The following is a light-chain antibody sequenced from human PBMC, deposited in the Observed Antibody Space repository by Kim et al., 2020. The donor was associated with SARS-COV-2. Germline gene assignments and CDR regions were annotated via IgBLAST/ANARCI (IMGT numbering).Light chain of an antibody. Sequence: SYELTQPPTVSVAPGKTARITCGGNNIGSKSVLWYQQKPGQAPVLVIYYDSDRPSGIPERFSGSNSGNTATLTISRVEAGDEADYYCQVWDSSSDHWVFGGGTKLTVL. CDR2: YDS. CDR3: QVWDSSSDHWV. J-gene: IGLJ3*02. V-gene: IGLV3-21*04. CDR1: NIGSKS.